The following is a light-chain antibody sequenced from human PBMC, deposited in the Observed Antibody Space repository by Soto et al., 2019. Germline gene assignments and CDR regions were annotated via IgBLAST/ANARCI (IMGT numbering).Light chain of an antibody. Sequence: DIQMTQSPSTLSASVGDRVTITCRASQSISSWLAWYQQKPGKAPKLLIYDASSLESGVPSRFSGSGSGTEFPLTISSLQPDDFATYYCQQYNIRNTFGQGTKLEIK. J-gene: IGKJ2*01. CDR2: DAS. CDR1: QSISSW. V-gene: IGKV1-5*01. CDR3: QQYNIRNT.